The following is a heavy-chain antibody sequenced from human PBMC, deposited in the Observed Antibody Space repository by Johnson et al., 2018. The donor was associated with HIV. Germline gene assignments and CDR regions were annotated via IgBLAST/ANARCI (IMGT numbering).Heavy chain of an antibody. CDR2: IKEDGSED. D-gene: IGHD6-13*01. Sequence: VQLVESGGRVVRRGGSLRLSCAASGFTFSNYAMHWVRQAPGRGLEWLANIKEDGSEDSYVDSLKGRFTISRDNARNSLYLQMDSLRPGDSAVYYCARDGVYSSPHDAFDIWGQGTMVTVSP. V-gene: IGHV3-7*05. CDR3: ARDGVYSSPHDAFDI. CDR1: GFTFSNYA. J-gene: IGHJ3*02.